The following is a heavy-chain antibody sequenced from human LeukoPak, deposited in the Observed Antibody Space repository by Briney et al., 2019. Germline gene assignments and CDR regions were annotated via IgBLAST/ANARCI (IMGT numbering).Heavy chain of an antibody. CDR3: AKEWGSWTGAYRRDAFDI. Sequence: PGGSLRLSCAASGFTFSSYGMHWVRQAPGKGLEWVAVISYDGSNKYYADSVKGRLTISRDNSKNTLYLQMNSLRAEDTAVYYCAKEWGSWTGAYRRDAFDIWGQGTMVTVSS. V-gene: IGHV3-30*18. CDR1: GFTFSSYG. CDR2: ISYDGSNK. D-gene: IGHD6-13*01. J-gene: IGHJ3*02.